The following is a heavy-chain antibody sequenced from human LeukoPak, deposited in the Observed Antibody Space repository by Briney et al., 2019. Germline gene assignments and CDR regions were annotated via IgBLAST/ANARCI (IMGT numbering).Heavy chain of an antibody. J-gene: IGHJ4*02. CDR1: GYSISSSSYY. Sequence: SETLSLTCTVSGYSISSSSYYWGWIRQPPGKGLEWIGSIYYSGSTYYNPSLKSRVTISVGTSKNQFSLKLSSVTAADTAVYYCASRDDYSNYSFDYWGQGTLVTVSS. CDR2: IYYSGST. CDR3: ASRDDYSNYSFDY. D-gene: IGHD4-11*01. V-gene: IGHV4-39*01.